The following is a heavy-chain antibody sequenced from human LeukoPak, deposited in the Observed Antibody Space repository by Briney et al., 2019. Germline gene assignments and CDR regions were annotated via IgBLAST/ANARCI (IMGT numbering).Heavy chain of an antibody. V-gene: IGHV3-23*01. CDR1: GFTFTNFA. CDR3: VKGPRGLLATPWEFDY. J-gene: IGHJ4*02. CDR2: ISGGGGST. D-gene: IGHD2-15*01. Sequence: PGGSLRLSCAASGFTFTNFAMSWVRQAPGKGLEWVTGISGGGGSTDYADSVKGRFTISRDNSKNTVYLQMNSLRVEDTAVYYCVKGPRGLLATPWEFDYWGQGTLVTVSS.